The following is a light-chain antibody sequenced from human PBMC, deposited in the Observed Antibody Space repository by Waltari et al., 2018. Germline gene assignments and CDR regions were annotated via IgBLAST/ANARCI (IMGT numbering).Light chain of an antibody. Sequence: QSVLTQPPSVSGAPGQRVTISCTGSSSNIGAGYDVHWYQKLPGTAPKLLISSNTNRPAGVPDRFSGSKSGTSASLAITVLQAEDEADYYCQSYDSSLSGFYVFGTGTRVTVL. CDR3: QSYDSSLSGFYV. CDR2: SNT. J-gene: IGLJ1*01. V-gene: IGLV1-40*01. CDR1: SSNIGAGYD.